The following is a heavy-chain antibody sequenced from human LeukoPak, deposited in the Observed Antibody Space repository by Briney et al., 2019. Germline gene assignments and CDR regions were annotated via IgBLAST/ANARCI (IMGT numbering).Heavy chain of an antibody. CDR1: GGSISSYY. V-gene: IGHV4-59*01. D-gene: IGHD3-22*01. CDR3: ARNYYDSSGYYYPFDY. CDR2: IYYSGST. J-gene: IGHJ4*02. Sequence: SETLSLTCTVSGGSISSYYWSWIRQPPGKGLEWIGYIYYSGSTNYHPSLKSRVSISVDTSKNQFSLKLSSVTAADTAVYYCARNYYDSSGYYYPFDYWGQGTLVTVSS.